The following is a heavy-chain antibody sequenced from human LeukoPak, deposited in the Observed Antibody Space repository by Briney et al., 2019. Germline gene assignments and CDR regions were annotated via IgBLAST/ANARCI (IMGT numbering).Heavy chain of an antibody. J-gene: IGHJ4*02. CDR3: ARALRYCSGGSCYGVSGY. CDR1: GFTFSSYG. V-gene: IGHV3-30*02. CDR2: IRYDGSNK. Sequence: GGSLRLSCAASGFTFSSYGMHWVRQAPGKGLGWVAFIRYDGSNKYYADSVQGRFTISRDNSKNTLYLQMNSLRAEDTAVYYCARALRYCSGGSCYGVSGYWGQGTLVTVSS. D-gene: IGHD2-15*01.